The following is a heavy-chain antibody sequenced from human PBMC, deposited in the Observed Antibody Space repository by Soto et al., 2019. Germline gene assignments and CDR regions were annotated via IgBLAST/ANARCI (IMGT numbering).Heavy chain of an antibody. D-gene: IGHD3-16*01. CDR1: GGSISSGGYY. CDR3: AGAWGGYFDY. Sequence: QVQLQESGPGLVKPSQTLSLTCTVSGGSISSGGYYWSWIRQHPGKGLEWIGYIYYSESTHYNPSLKSRVTISVDPSKNQLSLKLSSVTAADTAVYYCAGAWGGYFDYWGQGTLVTVSS. V-gene: IGHV4-31*03. J-gene: IGHJ4*02. CDR2: IYYSEST.